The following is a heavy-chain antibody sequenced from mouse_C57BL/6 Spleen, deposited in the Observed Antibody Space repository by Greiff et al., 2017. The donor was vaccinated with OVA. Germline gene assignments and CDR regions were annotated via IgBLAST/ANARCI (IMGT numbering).Heavy chain of an antibody. CDR1: GFTFSDYY. J-gene: IGHJ1*03. Sequence: EVKVVESGGGLVQPGGSLKLSCAASGFTFSDYYMYWVRQTPEKRLEWVAYISNGGGSTYYPDTVKGRFTISRDNAKNTLYLQMSRLKSEDTAMYYCARHPYYYGSSYGYFDVWGTGTTVTVSS. CDR3: ARHPYYYGSSYGYFDV. D-gene: IGHD1-1*01. V-gene: IGHV5-12*01. CDR2: ISNGGGST.